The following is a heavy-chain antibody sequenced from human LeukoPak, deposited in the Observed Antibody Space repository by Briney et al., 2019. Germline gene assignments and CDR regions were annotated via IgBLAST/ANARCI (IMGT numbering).Heavy chain of an antibody. J-gene: IGHJ4*02. V-gene: IGHV3-23*01. CDR2: ISGSGGST. CDR3: AREGNYYFDY. Sequence: GGSLRLSCAASGFTFTTYAMSWVRQAPGKGLEWVSGISGSGGSTYYADSVKGRFTISRDNAKNSLYLQMNSLRAEDTAVYYCAREGNYYFDYWGQGTLVTVSS. CDR1: GFTFTTYA.